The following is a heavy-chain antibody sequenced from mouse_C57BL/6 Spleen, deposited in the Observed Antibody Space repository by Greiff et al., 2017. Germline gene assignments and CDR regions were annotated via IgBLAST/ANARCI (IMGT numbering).Heavy chain of an antibody. J-gene: IGHJ4*01. D-gene: IGHD2-3*01. Sequence: EVKVEESGGGLVQPGGSMKLSCVASGFTFSNYWMNWVRQSPEKGLEWVAQIRLKSDNYATHYAESVKGRFTISRDDSKSSVYLQMNNLRAEDTGIYYCTEGGYYPYYAMDYWGQGTSVTVSS. V-gene: IGHV6-3*01. CDR3: TEGGYYPYYAMDY. CDR2: IRLKSDNYAT. CDR1: GFTFSNYW.